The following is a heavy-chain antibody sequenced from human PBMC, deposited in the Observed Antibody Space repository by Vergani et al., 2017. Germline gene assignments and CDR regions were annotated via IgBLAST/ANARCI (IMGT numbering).Heavy chain of an antibody. J-gene: IGHJ4*02. V-gene: IGHV3-30*18. Sequence: QVQLVESGGGVVQPGRSLRLSCAASGFTFSSYRMHWVRQAPGKGLEWVAVISYDGSNKYYADSVKGRFTISRYNSKNTLYLQMNSLRAEDTAVYYCAKGKKLPGGDCLDCWGQGTLVTVSS. CDR2: ISYDGSNK. D-gene: IGHD2-21*01. CDR3: AKGKKLPGGDCLDC. CDR1: GFTFSSYR.